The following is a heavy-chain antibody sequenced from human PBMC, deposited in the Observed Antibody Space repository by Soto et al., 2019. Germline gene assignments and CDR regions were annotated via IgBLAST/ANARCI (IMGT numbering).Heavy chain of an antibody. Sequence: QVPLVESGGGVVQPGRSLRLSCAASGFTFSSYAMHWVRQAPGKGLEWVAVISYDGSNKYYADSVKGRFTISRDNSKNTLYLQMNSLRAEDTAVYYCARDRWNDFDYWGQGTLVTVSS. V-gene: IGHV3-30-3*01. CDR1: GFTFSSYA. CDR2: ISYDGSNK. CDR3: ARDRWNDFDY. J-gene: IGHJ4*02. D-gene: IGHD1-1*01.